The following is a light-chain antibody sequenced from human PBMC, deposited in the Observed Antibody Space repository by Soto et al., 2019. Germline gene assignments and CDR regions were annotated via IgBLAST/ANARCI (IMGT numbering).Light chain of an antibody. V-gene: IGKV3-15*01. J-gene: IGKJ1*01. Sequence: EIVMTQSPATLSVSPGERATLSCRASQSVSSNLAWFQQKPGQAPRLLIYGASTRATGIPARFSGSGSGTEFTLTISTLQSEDFAVYYSQQYNNWPQTFGQGTNVEIK. CDR2: GAS. CDR1: QSVSSN. CDR3: QQYNNWPQT.